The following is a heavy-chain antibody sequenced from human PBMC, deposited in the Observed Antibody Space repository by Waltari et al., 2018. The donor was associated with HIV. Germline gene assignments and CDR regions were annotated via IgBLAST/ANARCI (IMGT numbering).Heavy chain of an antibody. CDR3: ARDDYDFWSGSRRDNYFGMDV. D-gene: IGHD3-3*01. V-gene: IGHV3-74*01. CDR1: ELSFGTYW. CDR2: IKSEGGDV. Sequence: LVQSGGGSVQPGGSLRLSCAASELSFGTYWMHWVREAPGKGLVWVARIKSEGGDVVYADSVKGRFIVSRDNAKNTLYLQMNSLKLEDTAVYYCARDDYDFWSGSRRDNYFGMDVWGQGTTVIVS. J-gene: IGHJ6*02.